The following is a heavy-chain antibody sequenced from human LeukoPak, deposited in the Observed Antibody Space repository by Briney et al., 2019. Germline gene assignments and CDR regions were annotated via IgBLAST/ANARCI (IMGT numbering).Heavy chain of an antibody. V-gene: IGHV1-2*02. Sequence: ASVKVSCKASGYTFTGYYMHWVRQAPGQGLEGMGWINPNSGGTNYAQKFQGRVTMTRDTSISTAYMELSRLRSDDTAVYYCARDSSFLAWFDPWGQGTLVTVSS. J-gene: IGHJ5*02. CDR1: GYTFTGYY. CDR2: INPNSGGT. D-gene: IGHD2-2*01. CDR3: ARDSSFLAWFDP.